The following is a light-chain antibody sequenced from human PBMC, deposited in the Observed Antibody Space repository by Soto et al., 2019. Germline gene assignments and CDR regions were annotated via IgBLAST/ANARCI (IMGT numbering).Light chain of an antibody. V-gene: IGLV7-43*01. Sequence: QAVVTQEPSLPVSPGGSVTLTCASSTGAVTSGYYPNWRHQKPRQASRALIYSTSNKDSWTSARFSGSLLGGKAALTLSGVQAEDAAEYFCMLFYGGAGVFGGGTKLPAL. J-gene: IGLJ2*01. CDR1: TGAVTSGYY. CDR3: MLFYGGAGV. CDR2: STS.